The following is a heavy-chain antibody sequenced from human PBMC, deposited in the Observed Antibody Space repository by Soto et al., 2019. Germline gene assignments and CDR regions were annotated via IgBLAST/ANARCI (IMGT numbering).Heavy chain of an antibody. CDR2: IGPRDSDT. CDR3: ARDQVPAALLGWFDP. J-gene: IGHJ5*02. D-gene: IGHD2-2*01. Sequence: PGGSLRLSCAASGFTFSIYAMSWVRQAPGKGLEWVSGIGPRDSDTYFADSVKGRFTISRDISMDMLYLQMNSLRAEDTAVYYCARDQVPAALLGWFDPWGQGTLVTVSS. V-gene: IGHV3-23*01. CDR1: GFTFSIYA.